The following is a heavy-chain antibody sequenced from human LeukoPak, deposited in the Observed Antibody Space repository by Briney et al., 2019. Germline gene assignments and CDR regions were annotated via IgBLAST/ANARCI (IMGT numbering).Heavy chain of an antibody. CDR2: ISGSGGST. V-gene: IGHV3-23*01. CDR3: AKGGGVVVVPAAALFDY. CDR1: GFTFSSYA. D-gene: IGHD2-2*01. J-gene: IGHJ4*02. Sequence: PGGSLRLSCAASGFTFSSYAMSWVRQAPGKGLEWVSAISGSGGSTYYADSVKGRFTISRDNSKNTLYLQMNSLRAEDTAVYYCAKGGGVVVVPAAALFDYWGQGTLVTVSS.